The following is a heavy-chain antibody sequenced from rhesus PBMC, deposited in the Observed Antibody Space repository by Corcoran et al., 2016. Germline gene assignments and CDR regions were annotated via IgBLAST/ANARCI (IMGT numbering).Heavy chain of an antibody. Sequence: QLQLQESGPGLVKPSETLSVTCAVSGGSISSSYWSWIRQAPGQGLEWIGYIYGSGSRTNYNPSLKSRVTLSVDTSKNQLSLKLSSVTAADTAVYYCASSGSPYYFDYWGQGVLVTVSS. CDR3: ASSGSPYYFDY. J-gene: IGHJ4*01. D-gene: IGHD1-44*02. V-gene: IGHV4-169*02. CDR2: IYGSGSRT. CDR1: GGSISSSY.